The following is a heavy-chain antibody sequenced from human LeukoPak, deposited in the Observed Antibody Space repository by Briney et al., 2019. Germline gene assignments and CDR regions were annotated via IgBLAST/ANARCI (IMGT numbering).Heavy chain of an antibody. V-gene: IGHV4-59*11. J-gene: IGHJ4*02. CDR1: DVSISSHY. CDR3: ATIKRGNIYGYFDF. Sequence: SETPSLTCSVSDVSISSHYWSWLRQPPGKGLEWIAYMRDTVNTKDNPSFKSRLTLSADTSKNQFSLRLSSVTAADSAVYYCATIKRGNIYGYFDFWGQGILVTVSS. D-gene: IGHD5-18*01. CDR2: MRDTVNT.